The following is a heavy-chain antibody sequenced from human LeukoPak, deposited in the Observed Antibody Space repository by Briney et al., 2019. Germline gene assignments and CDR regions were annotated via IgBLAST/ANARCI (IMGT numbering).Heavy chain of an antibody. Sequence: GASVKVSCKASGYTSTSYGISWVRQAPGQGLEWMGWISAYNGNTNYAQKLQGRVTMTTDTSTSTAYMELRSLRSDDTAVYYCARGVCTNGICYGPYYYYGMDVWGQGTTVTVSS. CDR1: GYTSTSYG. J-gene: IGHJ6*02. CDR2: ISAYNGNT. CDR3: ARGVCTNGICYGPYYYYGMDV. D-gene: IGHD2-8*01. V-gene: IGHV1-18*01.